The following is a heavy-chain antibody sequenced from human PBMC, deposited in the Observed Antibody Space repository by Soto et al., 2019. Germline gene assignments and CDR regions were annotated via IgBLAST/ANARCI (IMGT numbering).Heavy chain of an antibody. CDR1: GFTFSSYA. D-gene: IGHD3-9*01. J-gene: IGHJ6*02. CDR3: ARELGDNSNILTGLDV. CDR2: ISYDGSNK. Sequence: QVQLVESGGGVVQPGRSLRLSCAASGFTFSSYAMHWVRQAPGKGLEWVAVISYDGSNKYYADSVKGRFTISRDNSKNTLYLQMNSLRAEDTAVYYCARELGDNSNILTGLDVWGQGTTVTVSS. V-gene: IGHV3-30-3*01.